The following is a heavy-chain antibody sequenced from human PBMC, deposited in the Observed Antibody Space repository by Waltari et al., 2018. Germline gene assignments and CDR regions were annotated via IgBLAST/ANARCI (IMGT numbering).Heavy chain of an antibody. CDR1: GFTISRFW. Sequence: EAQLVQSGGGLVQPGGSLTLSCAASGFTISRFWMTRIRQAPGQGLQWVAHIGPDGSDKYYVDSVKGRFTISRDNAENSLLLQMSSLRVEDTALYYCVGWNDPINSWGQGTLVAVSS. CDR2: IGPDGSDK. CDR3: VGWNDPINS. D-gene: IGHD1-1*01. J-gene: IGHJ4*02. V-gene: IGHV3-7*01.